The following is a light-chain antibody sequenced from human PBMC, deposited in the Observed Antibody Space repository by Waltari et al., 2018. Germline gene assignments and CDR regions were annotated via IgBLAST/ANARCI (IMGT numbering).Light chain of an antibody. J-gene: IGLJ2*01. V-gene: IGLV2-14*03. CDR2: DVS. CDR1: SSDAGGYND. CDR3: SSYISSSTLEL. Sequence: QSALTQAASVSGSPGQSITISCTGSSSDAGGYNDVAWSHQHPGKAPKLIIYDVSNPPSGVSNRFSGSKSGNTASLTISGLQAEDEADYYCSSYISSSTLELFGGGTSLTVL.